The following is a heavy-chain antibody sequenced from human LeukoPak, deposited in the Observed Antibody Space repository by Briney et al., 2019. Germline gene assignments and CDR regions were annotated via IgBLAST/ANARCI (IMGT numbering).Heavy chain of an antibody. Sequence: GGSLRLSCAASGFTFSTSSMRWDRQAPGKGLEWVSGISNSGGHTYYADSVKGRFTISRDNSKNALYLQMNSLRAEDTAVYYCAKVGFSEMEWLLYSDHWGQGTLVTVSS. CDR1: GFTFSTSS. J-gene: IGHJ4*02. V-gene: IGHV3-23*01. CDR2: ISNSGGHT. D-gene: IGHD3-3*01. CDR3: AKVGFSEMEWLLYSDH.